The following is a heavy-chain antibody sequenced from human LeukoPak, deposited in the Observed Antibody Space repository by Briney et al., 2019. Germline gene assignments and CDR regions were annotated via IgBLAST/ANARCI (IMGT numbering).Heavy chain of an antibody. CDR3: ATQRYDSNNFGNAGRSYHFDF. CDR1: GFPFKTYA. J-gene: IGHJ4*02. V-gene: IGHV3-23*01. CDR2: ISVSGSGK. Sequence: GGSLRLSCVASGFPFKTYAMNWVRQAPGRGLEWVSVISVSGSGKYHAGSVKGRFTVSRDNSKDTLFLQMNSLRADDTAVYYCATQRYDSNNFGNAGRSYHFDFWGQGTHVTVSS. D-gene: IGHD4-11*01.